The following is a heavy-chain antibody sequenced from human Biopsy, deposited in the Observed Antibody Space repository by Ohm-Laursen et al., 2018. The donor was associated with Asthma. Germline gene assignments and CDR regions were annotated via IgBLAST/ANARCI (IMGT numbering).Heavy chain of an antibody. D-gene: IGHD3-10*01. CDR1: GDSFSNYA. Sequence: SVKVSCKASGDSFSNYAISWVRQAPGQGLEWMGGLIPVLGTPDHAQMFEGRVTITADTSTSTAYMELRGLRSDDTAVYYCARDPGGFDPWGQGTLVTVSS. J-gene: IGHJ5*02. V-gene: IGHV1-69*10. CDR2: LIPVLGTP. CDR3: ARDPGGFDP.